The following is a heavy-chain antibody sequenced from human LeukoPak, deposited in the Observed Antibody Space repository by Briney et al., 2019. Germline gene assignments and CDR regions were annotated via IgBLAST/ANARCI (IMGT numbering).Heavy chain of an antibody. V-gene: IGHV1-46*01. CDR2: INPSGGST. D-gene: IGHD5-12*01. CDR1: GYTFTSYY. J-gene: IGHJ5*02. CDR3: ARDLGRGGYSGYDPLDP. Sequence: ASVKVSCKASGYTFTSYYMHWVRQAPGQGLEWMGIINPSGGSTSYAQKFQGRVTMTRDTSTSTVYMELSSLRSEDTAVYYCARDLGRGGYSGYDPLDPWGQGTLVTVSS.